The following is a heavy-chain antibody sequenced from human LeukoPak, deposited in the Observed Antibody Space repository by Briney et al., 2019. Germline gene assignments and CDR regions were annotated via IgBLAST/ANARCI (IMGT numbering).Heavy chain of an antibody. V-gene: IGHV3-30*04. Sequence: GGSLRLSCEASGSTFSPFALHWVRQAPGKGLEWVAVISYDGSNKYYADSVKGRFTISRDNSKNTLYLQMNSLRAEDTAVYYCAKDRRDSSGWYGDYYYGMDVWGQGTTVTVSS. CDR1: GSTFSPFA. CDR3: AKDRRDSSGWYGDYYYGMDV. D-gene: IGHD6-19*01. J-gene: IGHJ6*02. CDR2: ISYDGSNK.